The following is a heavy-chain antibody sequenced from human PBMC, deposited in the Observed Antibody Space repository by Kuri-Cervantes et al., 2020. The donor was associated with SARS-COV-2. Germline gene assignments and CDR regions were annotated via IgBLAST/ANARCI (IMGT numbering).Heavy chain of an antibody. CDR1: GYTFTGCY. J-gene: IGHJ6*03. CDR2: INPNSGGT. D-gene: IGHD6-19*01. V-gene: IGHV1-2*02. Sequence: ASVKVSCKASGYTFTGCYMHWVRQAPGQGLEWMGWINPNSGGTNYAQKFQGRVTMTRDTSISTAYMELSRLRSDDTAVYYCARRIAVAGTYYYYYMDVWGKGTTVTVSS. CDR3: ARRIAVAGTYYYYYMDV.